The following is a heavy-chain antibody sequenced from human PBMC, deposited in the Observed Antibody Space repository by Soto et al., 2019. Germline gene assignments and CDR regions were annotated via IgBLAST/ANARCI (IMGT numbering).Heavy chain of an antibody. CDR2: ISSSSSHI. J-gene: IGHJ4*02. V-gene: IGHV3-21*01. Sequence: GGSLRLSCAASGFTFSSYSMNWVRQAPGRGLEWVSSISSSSSHIYYADSVKGRFTISRDNAKNSLYLQMNSLRAEDTAGYYCGRVYDFWSGFYGYWGQGTLVTVSS. CDR3: GRVYDFWSGFYGY. D-gene: IGHD3-3*01. CDR1: GFTFSSYS.